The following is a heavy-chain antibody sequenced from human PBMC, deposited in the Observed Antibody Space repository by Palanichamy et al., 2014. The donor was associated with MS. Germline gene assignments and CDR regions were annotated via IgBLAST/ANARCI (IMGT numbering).Heavy chain of an antibody. V-gene: IGHV1-3*01. CDR1: GYTFTSFA. CDR2: INAGNGNT. Sequence: QVQLVQSGAEVKKPGASVKVSCKSSGYTFTSFAIHWVRQAPGQRLEWMGWINAGNGNTKYSQKFQGRVTTTRDTSASTAYMELSSLRSEDTAVYYCARNARITIFGVVIPDWFDPWGQGTLVTVSS. CDR3: ARNARITIFGVVIPDWFDP. J-gene: IGHJ5*02. D-gene: IGHD3-3*01.